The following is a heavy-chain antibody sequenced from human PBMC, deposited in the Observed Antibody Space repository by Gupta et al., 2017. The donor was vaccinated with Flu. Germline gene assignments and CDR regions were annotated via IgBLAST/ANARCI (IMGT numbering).Heavy chain of an antibody. CDR2: IIPILGIA. Sequence: QVQLVQSGAEVKKPGSSVKVSCKASGGTFSSYTISWVRQAPGQGLEWMGRIIPILGIANYAQKFQGRVTITADKSTSTAYMELSSLRSEDTAVYYCASGFVVVPAAIGWFDPWGQGTLVTVSS. D-gene: IGHD2-2*01. CDR3: ASGFVVVPAAIGWFDP. CDR1: GGTFSSYT. J-gene: IGHJ5*02. V-gene: IGHV1-69*02.